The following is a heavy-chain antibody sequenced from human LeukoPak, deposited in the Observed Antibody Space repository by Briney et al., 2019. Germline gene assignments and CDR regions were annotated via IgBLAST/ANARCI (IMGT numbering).Heavy chain of an antibody. Sequence: GGSLRLSCAASGFTFSDNYMTWVRQAPGKGLEWVSYISSSGSTIYYADSVKGRFTISRDNAKNSLYLQMNSLRAEDTAVYYCAREYYYDSSGYGDAYFDYWGQGTLVTVSS. CDR1: GFTFSDNY. CDR2: ISSSGSTI. V-gene: IGHV3-11*01. J-gene: IGHJ4*02. D-gene: IGHD3-22*01. CDR3: AREYYYDSSGYGDAYFDY.